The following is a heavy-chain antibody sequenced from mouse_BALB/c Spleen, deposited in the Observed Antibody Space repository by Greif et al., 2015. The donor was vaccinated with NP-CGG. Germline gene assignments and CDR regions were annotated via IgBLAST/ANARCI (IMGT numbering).Heavy chain of an antibody. V-gene: IGHV5-9-3*01. Sequence: EVQLVESGGGLVKPGGSLKLSCAASGFTFSSYAMSWVRQTPEKRLEWVATISSGGSYTYYPDSVKGRFTISRDNAKNTLYLQMSSLRSEDTAMYYCASTYDYDWFAYWGQGTLVTVSA. CDR3: ASTYDYDWFAY. CDR1: GFTFSSYA. J-gene: IGHJ3*01. CDR2: ISSGGSYT. D-gene: IGHD2-4*01.